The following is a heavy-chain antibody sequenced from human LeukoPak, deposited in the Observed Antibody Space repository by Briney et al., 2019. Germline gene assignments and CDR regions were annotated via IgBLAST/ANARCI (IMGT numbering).Heavy chain of an antibody. CDR2: MNPNSGNT. Sequence: ASVKVSCKASGYTFTSCDINWVRQATGQGLEWMGWMNPNSGNTSYGQSFQGRITMTRDISIGTAYMELSNLTSEDTAIYYCTRGSSGRRDNWGQGTLVTVSA. CDR3: TRGSSGRRDN. CDR1: GYTFTSCD. V-gene: IGHV1-8*01. D-gene: IGHD6-19*01. J-gene: IGHJ4*02.